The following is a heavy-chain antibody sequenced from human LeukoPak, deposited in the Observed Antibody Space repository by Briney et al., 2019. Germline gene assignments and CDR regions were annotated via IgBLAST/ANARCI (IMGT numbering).Heavy chain of an antibody. CDR1: GFTFSSYS. CDR3: ARDYSSSWFAYYYYGMDV. D-gene: IGHD6-13*01. Sequence: GGSLRLSCAASGFTFSSYSMNRVRQAPGKGLEWVANIKQDGSEKYYVDSVKGRFTISRDNAKNSLYLQMNSLRAEDTAVYYCARDYSSSWFAYYYYGMDVWGQGTTVTVSS. CDR2: IKQDGSEK. V-gene: IGHV3-7*01. J-gene: IGHJ6*02.